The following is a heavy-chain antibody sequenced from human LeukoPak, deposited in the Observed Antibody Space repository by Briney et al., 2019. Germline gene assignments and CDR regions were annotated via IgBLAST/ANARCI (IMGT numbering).Heavy chain of an antibody. CDR1: GFTYSSYA. V-gene: IGHV3-23*01. J-gene: IGHJ4*02. Sequence: GGSLRLSCAASGFTYSSYAMSWVRQAPGKGLEWVSAISGSGGSTYYADSVKGRFTISRDNSKNTLYLQMNSLRAEDTAVYYCARDQPLSFAFDYWGQGTLVTVSS. CDR2: ISGSGGST. CDR3: ARDQPLSFAFDY.